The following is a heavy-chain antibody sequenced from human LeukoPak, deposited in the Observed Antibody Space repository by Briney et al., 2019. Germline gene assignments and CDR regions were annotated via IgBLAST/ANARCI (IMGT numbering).Heavy chain of an antibody. D-gene: IGHD1-26*01. V-gene: IGHV3-23*01. J-gene: IGHJ2*01. CDR1: GFTFSTYW. Sequence: GGSLRLSCSASGFTFSTYWMSWVRQAPGKGLEWVSAISGSGGSTYYADSVKGRFTISRDNSKNTLYLQMNSLRAEDTAVYYRAKGPWELRGYFDLWGRGTLVTVSS. CDR3: AKGPWELRGYFDL. CDR2: ISGSGGST.